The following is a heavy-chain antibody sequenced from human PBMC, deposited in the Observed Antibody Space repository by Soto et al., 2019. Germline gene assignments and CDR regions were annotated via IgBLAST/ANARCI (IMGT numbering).Heavy chain of an antibody. CDR3: AREGGIRITIFGVVLPADNWFDS. V-gene: IGHV3-7*01. CDR1: GFTFSSYW. D-gene: IGHD3-3*01. J-gene: IGHJ5*01. CDR2: IKQDGSGK. Sequence: GGSLRLSCAASGFTFSSYWMSWVRQAPGKGLEWVANIKQDGSGKYYVDSVKGRFTISRDNAKNSLYLQMNSLRAEDTAVYYCAREGGIRITIFGVVLPADNWFDSWGQGTLVTGSS.